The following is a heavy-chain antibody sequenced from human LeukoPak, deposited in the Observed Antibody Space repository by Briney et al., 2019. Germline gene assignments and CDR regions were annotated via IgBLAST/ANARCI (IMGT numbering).Heavy chain of an antibody. CDR3: ARDIRARGTNIVVVPAALDY. D-gene: IGHD2-2*01. Sequence: PGGSLRLSCAASGFTFSSYAMSWVRQAPGKGLEWVSAISGSGSTIYYADSVKGRFTISRDNAKNSLYLQMNSLRAEDTAVYYCARDIRARGTNIVVVPAALDYWGQGTLVTVSS. J-gene: IGHJ4*02. CDR2: ISGSGSTI. CDR1: GFTFSSYA. V-gene: IGHV3-23*01.